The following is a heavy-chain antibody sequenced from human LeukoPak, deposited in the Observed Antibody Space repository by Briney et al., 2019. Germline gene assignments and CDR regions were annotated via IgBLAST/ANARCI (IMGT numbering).Heavy chain of an antibody. V-gene: IGHV4-59*01. J-gene: IGHJ6*03. CDR1: GGSLSSYY. D-gene: IGHD6-6*01. CDR3: AKVDSSSSPYYYYYMDV. CDR2: IYYSGST. Sequence: PSETLSLTCTVSGGSLSSYYWSWIPQPPGKGLEWIGYIYYSGSTNYNPSLKSRVTISVDTSKNQFSLKLSSVTAADTAVYYCAKVDSSSSPYYYYYMDVWGKGTTVTVSS.